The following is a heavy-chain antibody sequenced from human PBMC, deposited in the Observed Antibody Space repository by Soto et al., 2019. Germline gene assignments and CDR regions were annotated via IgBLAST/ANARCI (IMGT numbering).Heavy chain of an antibody. CDR2: ISYDGSNK. D-gene: IGHD4-17*01. CDR3: ARAHVYSLSYGDYMSVSYPRSYFQH. CDR1: GFTFSSYA. V-gene: IGHV3-30-3*01. J-gene: IGHJ1*01. Sequence: AGGSLRLSCAASGFTFSSYAMHWFRQAPGKGLEWVAVISYDGSNKYYADSVKGRFTISRDNSKNTLYLQMNSLRAEDTAVYYYARAHVYSLSYGDYMSVSYPRSYFQHWGQGTLVTVSS.